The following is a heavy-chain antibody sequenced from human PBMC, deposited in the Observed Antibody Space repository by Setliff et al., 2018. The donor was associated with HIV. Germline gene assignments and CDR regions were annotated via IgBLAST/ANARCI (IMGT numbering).Heavy chain of an antibody. CDR2: ISGHNGKT. V-gene: IGHV1-18*01. CDR3: VIGSAARPFDY. J-gene: IGHJ4*02. D-gene: IGHD6-6*01. CDR1: GYTFNDYG. Sequence: ASVKVSCKASGYTFNDYGISWVRQAPGHGLEWMGWISGHNGKTMYAQKFQGRVTMTEDTSTDTAHMELRSLRSEDTAVYYCVIGSAARPFDYWGQGTLVTVSS.